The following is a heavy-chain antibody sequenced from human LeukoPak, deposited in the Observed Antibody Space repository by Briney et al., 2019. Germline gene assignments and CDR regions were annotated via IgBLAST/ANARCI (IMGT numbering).Heavy chain of an antibody. V-gene: IGHV3-7*01. D-gene: IGHD6-13*01. CDR2: IKQDGSEK. CDR1: GFTFSSYW. J-gene: IGHJ4*02. CDR3: ARMEQLVLGHFDY. Sequence: PGGSLRLSCAASGFTFSSYWTSWVRQAPGKGLEWVANIKQDGSEKYYVDSVKGRFTISRDNAKNSLYLQMNSLRAEDTAVYYCARMEQLVLGHFDYWGQGTLVTVSP.